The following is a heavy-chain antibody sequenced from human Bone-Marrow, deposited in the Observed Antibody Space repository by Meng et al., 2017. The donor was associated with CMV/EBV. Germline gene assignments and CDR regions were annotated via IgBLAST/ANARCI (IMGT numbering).Heavy chain of an antibody. J-gene: IGHJ2*01. CDR1: GFSFTSFG. CDR3: ARGGPYVKEGLGEWYLDL. D-gene: IGHD1-26*01. CDR2: TYDGVRDS. V-gene: IGHV3-23*03. Sequence: GESLKISCAASGFSFTSFGMNWVRQIPGKGLQWIANTYDGVRDSRYADSVKGRFTISRDNTKYMLYLQMNSLRVEDTAIYYCARGGPYVKEGLGEWYLDLWGRGPLVTVSS.